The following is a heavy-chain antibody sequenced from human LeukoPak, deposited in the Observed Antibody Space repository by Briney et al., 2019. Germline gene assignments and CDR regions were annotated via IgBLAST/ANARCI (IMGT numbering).Heavy chain of an antibody. V-gene: IGHV1-18*04. CDR3: ARDLEYSSSSFYYYMDV. D-gene: IGHD6-6*01. CDR1: GYTFTDHY. CDR2: ISAYNGNT. Sequence: ASVKVSCKTSGYTFTDHYIHWVRQAPGQGLEWMGRISAYNGNTNYAQKLQGRVTMTTDTSTSTAYMELRSLRSDDTAVYYCARDLEYSSSSFYYYMDVWGKGTTVTVSS. J-gene: IGHJ6*03.